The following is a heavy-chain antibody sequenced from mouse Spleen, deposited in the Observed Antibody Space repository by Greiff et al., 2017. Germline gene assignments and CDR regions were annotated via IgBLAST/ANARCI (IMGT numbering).Heavy chain of an antibody. CDR2: IWRGGST. D-gene: IGHD2-4*01. CDR1: GFSLTSYG. CDR3: ATSYDYDDGTFDY. Sequence: QVQLQQSGPGLVQPSQSLSITCTVSGFSLTSYGVHWVRQSPGKGLEWLGVIWRGGSTDYNAAFMSRLSITKDNSKSQVFFKMNSLQADDTAIYYCATSYDYDDGTFDYWGQGTTLTVSS. V-gene: IGHV2-5*01. J-gene: IGHJ2*01.